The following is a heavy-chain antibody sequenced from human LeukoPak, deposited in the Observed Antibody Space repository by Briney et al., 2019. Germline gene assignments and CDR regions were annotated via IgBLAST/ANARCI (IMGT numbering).Heavy chain of an antibody. J-gene: IGHJ4*02. CDR1: GFTFSDYA. Sequence: GGSLRLSCTASGFTFSDYAVSWVRQAPGKGLEWVSAISDSGSNTYFADSLKGRFTISRDNSKNTLYLQMNSLRAEDTAVYYCAKSPYGSGSSSYYFDYWGQGTLVTVSS. D-gene: IGHD3-10*01. CDR3: AKSPYGSGSSSYYFDY. V-gene: IGHV3-23*01. CDR2: ISDSGSNT.